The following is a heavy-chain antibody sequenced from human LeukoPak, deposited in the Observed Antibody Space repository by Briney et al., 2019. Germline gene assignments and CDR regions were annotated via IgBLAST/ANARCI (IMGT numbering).Heavy chain of an antibody. CDR3: ARDPRTVAYCGGDCYPDY. D-gene: IGHD2-21*02. Sequence: SETLSLTCTVSGGSISSYYWSWIRQPPGKGLEWIGYIYYSGSTNYNPSLKSRVTISVDTSKNQFSLKLSSVTAADTAVYYCARDPRTVAYCGGDCYPDYWGQGTLVTVSS. CDR2: IYYSGST. J-gene: IGHJ4*02. V-gene: IGHV4-59*01. CDR1: GGSISSYY.